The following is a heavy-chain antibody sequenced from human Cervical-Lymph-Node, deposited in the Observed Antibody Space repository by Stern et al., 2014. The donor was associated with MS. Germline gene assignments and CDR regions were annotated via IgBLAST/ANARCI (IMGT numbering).Heavy chain of an antibody. J-gene: IGHJ6*02. Sequence: VQLVQSGAEVKKPGASVKVSCKASGYTFTSYYTHWVRLAPGQGLEWMGIIMPSSGRTTYAPKFQGRVTLTRDTSTTTVYMELSSLRSDDTAVYYCAREFFAAGGTAYHYGMDVWGQGTKVTVS. CDR3: AREFFAAGGTAYHYGMDV. V-gene: IGHV1-46*01. CDR1: GYTFTSYY. D-gene: IGHD6-13*01. CDR2: IMPSSGRT.